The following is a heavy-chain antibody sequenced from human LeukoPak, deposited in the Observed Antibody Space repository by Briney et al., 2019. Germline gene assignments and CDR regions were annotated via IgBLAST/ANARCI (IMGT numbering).Heavy chain of an antibody. V-gene: IGHV1-2*02. J-gene: IGHJ4*02. CDR3: ATGPRVYGSSDYPSYYFAS. D-gene: IGHD3-22*01. CDR1: GYTYY. Sequence: GASVKVSCKTSGYTYYIHWVRQAPGQGLEWMGWINPNSGGTNYAQKFQGRVTMTRDTSISTTYMELSRLRSDDTAVYYCATGPRVYGSSDYPSYYFASWGQGTLVTVSS. CDR2: INPNSGGT.